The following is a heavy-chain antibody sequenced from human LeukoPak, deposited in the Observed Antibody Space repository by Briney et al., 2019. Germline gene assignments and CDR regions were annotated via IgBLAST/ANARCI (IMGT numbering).Heavy chain of an antibody. CDR3: AKDTGYYYYYMDV. D-gene: IGHD4-11*01. J-gene: IGHJ6*03. Sequence: GRALRLSCAASGFTFSSYGMYSVRQAPGKGLEWVAVIWYDGSSKYYADSVKGRVTISRDNSKNTLYLQMSSLRAEDTAVYYCAKDTGYYYYYMDVWGKGTTVTVSS. CDR1: GFTFSSYG. V-gene: IGHV3-33*06. CDR2: IWYDGSSK.